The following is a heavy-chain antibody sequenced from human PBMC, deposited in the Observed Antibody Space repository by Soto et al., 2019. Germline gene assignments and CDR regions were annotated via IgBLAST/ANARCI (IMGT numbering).Heavy chain of an antibody. CDR2: IIGSGVTT. CDR3: ATGRQGAFDY. V-gene: IGHV3-23*01. J-gene: IGHJ4*02. CDR1: GFTFSGYV. Sequence: GGSLRLSCAASGFTFSGYVMGGVRQAPGKGLEWISAIIGSGVTTYYADSMKGRFTFSRDNSKNSLYLQMNSLSAEDTAIYYCATGRQGAFDYWGQGTLVTVSS.